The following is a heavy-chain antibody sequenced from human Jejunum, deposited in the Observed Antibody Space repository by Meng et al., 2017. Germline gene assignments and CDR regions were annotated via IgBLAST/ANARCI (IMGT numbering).Heavy chain of an antibody. J-gene: IGHJ4*02. CDR1: GITFSIYW. V-gene: IGHV3-74*01. Sequence: GESLMISCAASGITFSIYWMHWVRQAPGKGLVWVSRITKDGSSTSYADSVKGRFTISRDNAKNTLYLQMNSLRAEDTAVYYCARDSPSVGATSDYWGQGTLVTVSS. CDR3: ARDSPSVGATSDY. CDR2: ITKDGSST. D-gene: IGHD1-26*01.